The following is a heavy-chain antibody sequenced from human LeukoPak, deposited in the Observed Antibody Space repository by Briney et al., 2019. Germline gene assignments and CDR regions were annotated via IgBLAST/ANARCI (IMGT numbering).Heavy chain of an antibody. Sequence: ASVKVSCKASGYTFTSYYMHWVRQAPGQGLEWMGIINPSGGSTSYAQKFQGGVTMTRDTSTSTVYMELSSLRSEDTAVYYCARVLGVWGSYRYEYDAFDIWGQGTMVTVSS. CDR1: GYTFTSYY. J-gene: IGHJ3*02. D-gene: IGHD3-16*02. CDR3: ARVLGVWGSYRYEYDAFDI. V-gene: IGHV1-46*01. CDR2: INPSGGST.